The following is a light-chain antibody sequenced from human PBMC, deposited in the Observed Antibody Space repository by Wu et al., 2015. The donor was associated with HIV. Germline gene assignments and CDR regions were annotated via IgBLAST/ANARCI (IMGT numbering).Light chain of an antibody. CDR1: QSISTY. CDR2: TAS. Sequence: MTQSPATLSASVGDRVTITCRASQSISTYLNWYQQKPGKAPKLLIYTASSLQSGVPSRFSGSGSGTDFTLTISSLQPEDFATYYCQQGYSTRYTFGQGTKLE. J-gene: IGKJ2*01. V-gene: IGKV1-39*01. CDR3: QQGYSTRYT.